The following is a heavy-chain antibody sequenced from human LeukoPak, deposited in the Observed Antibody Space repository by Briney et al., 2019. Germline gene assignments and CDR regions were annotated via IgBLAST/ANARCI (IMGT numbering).Heavy chain of an antibody. J-gene: IGHJ6*03. Sequence: ASVKVSCKASGYTFTGHYMHWVRQAPGQGLEWMGRINPNSGGTNYAQKFQGRVTMTRDTSISTAYMELSRLRSDDTAVYYCARDGVCGGDCYLPYYMDVWGKGTTVTVSS. CDR2: INPNSGGT. V-gene: IGHV1-2*06. CDR3: ARDGVCGGDCYLPYYMDV. CDR1: GYTFTGHY. D-gene: IGHD2-21*02.